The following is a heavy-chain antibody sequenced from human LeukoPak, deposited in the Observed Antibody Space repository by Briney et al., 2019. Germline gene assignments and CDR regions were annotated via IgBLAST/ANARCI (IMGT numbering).Heavy chain of an antibody. V-gene: IGHV3-74*01. CDR3: ARGPNSNWSGLDF. CDR2: NSPTGSTT. D-gene: IGHD6-6*01. J-gene: IGHJ4*02. CDR1: RFSFSGHW. Sequence: PGGSLRLSCTASRFSFSGHWMHWARQLPGKGLVWVSRNSPTGSTTSYADSVKGRFTVSRDNAKNTLYLQVNNLRAEDTAVYYCARGPNSNWSGLDFWGQGTLLTVSS.